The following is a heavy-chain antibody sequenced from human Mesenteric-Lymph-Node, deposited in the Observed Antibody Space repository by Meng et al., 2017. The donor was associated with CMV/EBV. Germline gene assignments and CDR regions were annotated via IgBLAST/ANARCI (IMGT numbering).Heavy chain of an antibody. Sequence: LSCAASEFTFSSYWMHWVRQAPGKGLMWVSRINSDGSGTTYADSVKGRFTISRDNAKNTLYLQMNSLRAEDTAVYYCARGNAHAFDYWGQGTLVTVSS. CDR1: EFTFSSYW. CDR2: INSDGSGT. D-gene: IGHD1-1*01. J-gene: IGHJ4*02. CDR3: ARGNAHAFDY. V-gene: IGHV3-74*01.